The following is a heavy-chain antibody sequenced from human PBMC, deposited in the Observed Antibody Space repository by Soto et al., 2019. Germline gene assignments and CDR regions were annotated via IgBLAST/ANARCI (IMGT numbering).Heavy chain of an antibody. V-gene: IGHV1-18*01. Sequence: ASVKVSCKASGYTFTSYGISWVRQAPGQGLEWMGWISAYNGNTNYAQKLQGRVTMTTDTSTSTAYMELRSLRSDDTAVYYCARVRYGDYVAGYYYMDVWGKGTTVTVSS. CDR1: GYTFTSYG. CDR2: ISAYNGNT. CDR3: ARVRYGDYVAGYYYMDV. J-gene: IGHJ6*03. D-gene: IGHD4-17*01.